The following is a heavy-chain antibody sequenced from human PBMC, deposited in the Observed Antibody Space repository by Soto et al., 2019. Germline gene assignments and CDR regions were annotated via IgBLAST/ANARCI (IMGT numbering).Heavy chain of an antibody. D-gene: IGHD2-2*01. J-gene: IGHJ4*02. CDR3: AGIRNGDAPHFDY. CDR1: GFSLSTRGMC. V-gene: IGHV2-70*11. CDR2: IDWDDDK. Sequence: SGPTLVNPTQTLTLTCTLSGFSLSTRGMCVSWIRQPPGKALEWLARIDWDDDKYYSTSLKTRLTISKDTSKNQVVLTMTNMDPWDTATYYCAGIRNGDAPHFDYWGQGTPVTVSS.